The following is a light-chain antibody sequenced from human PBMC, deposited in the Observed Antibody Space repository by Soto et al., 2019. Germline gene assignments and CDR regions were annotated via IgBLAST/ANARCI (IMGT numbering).Light chain of an antibody. CDR1: SGHSSYA. CDR3: QTWGTGFQF. CDR2: LNNDGSQ. V-gene: IGLV4-69*01. Sequence: QSVLTQSPSASASLGASVKLTCTLSSGHSSYANAWHQKQPGKGPRYLMDLNNDGSQTQGDGIPDRFSGSSSGADRFLIISSLQSEDEADYYCQTWGTGFQFFGGGTKVTVL. J-gene: IGLJ2*01.